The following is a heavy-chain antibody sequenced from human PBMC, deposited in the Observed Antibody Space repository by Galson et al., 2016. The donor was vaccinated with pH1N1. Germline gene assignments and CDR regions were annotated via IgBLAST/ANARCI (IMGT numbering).Heavy chain of an antibody. J-gene: IGHJ4*02. Sequence: SLRLSCAASGFPFSTYGMHWVRQAPGKGLEWLAVISYNGENIHYADSVKGRFTISRDNSKNTLFLQMSRLRSQDTAVYYCATEDYYTSLYWGQGILVTVSS. CDR1: GFPFSTYG. CDR3: ATEDYYTSLY. V-gene: IGHV3-30*03. D-gene: IGHD1-26*01. CDR2: ISYNGENI.